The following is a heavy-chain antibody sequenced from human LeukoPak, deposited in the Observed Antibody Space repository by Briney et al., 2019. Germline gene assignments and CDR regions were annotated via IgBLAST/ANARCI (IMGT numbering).Heavy chain of an antibody. CDR1: GGSISSSSYY. Sequence: SETLSLTCTVSGGSISSSSYYWSWIRQPPGKGLEWIGYIYYSGSTNYNPSLKSRVTISVDTSKNQFSLKLSSVTAADTAVYYCARSCGGDCYSDYWGQGTLVTVSS. CDR3: ARSCGGDCYSDY. J-gene: IGHJ4*02. V-gene: IGHV4-61*01. D-gene: IGHD2-21*02. CDR2: IYYSGST.